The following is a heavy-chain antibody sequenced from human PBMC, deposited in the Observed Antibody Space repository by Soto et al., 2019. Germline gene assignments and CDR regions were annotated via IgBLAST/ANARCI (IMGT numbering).Heavy chain of an antibody. CDR3: ASSLDTAMVDY. CDR2: IYYSGST. CDR1: GGSISSYY. D-gene: IGHD5-18*01. J-gene: IGHJ4*02. Sequence: SETLSLTCPVSGGSISSYYWSWIRQPPGKGLEWIGYIYYSGSTNYNPSLKSRVTISVDTSKNQFSLKLSSVTAADTAVYYCASSLDTAMVDYWGQGTLVTVSS. V-gene: IGHV4-59*12.